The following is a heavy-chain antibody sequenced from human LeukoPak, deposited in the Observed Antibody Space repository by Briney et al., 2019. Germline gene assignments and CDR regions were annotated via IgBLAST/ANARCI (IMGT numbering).Heavy chain of an antibody. CDR1: GGSISSSSYY. D-gene: IGHD3-9*01. CDR2: IYYSGST. Sequence: SETLSLTCTVSGGSISSSSYYWGWIRQPPGKGLEWIGSIYYSGSTYYNPSLKSRVTISVDTSKNQFSLKLSSVTAADTAVYYCASDVLRYFDWLPPLFDYWGQGTLVTVSS. CDR3: ASDVLRYFDWLPPLFDY. J-gene: IGHJ4*02. V-gene: IGHV4-39*07.